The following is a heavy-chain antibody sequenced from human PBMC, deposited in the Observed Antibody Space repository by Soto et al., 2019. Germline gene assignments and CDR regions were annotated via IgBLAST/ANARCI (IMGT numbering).Heavy chain of an antibody. CDR1: GCTFSSYA. Sequence: QVQLVQSGAEVKKPGSSVKVSCKASGCTFSSYAISWVRQAPGQGLEWMGGIIPIFGTANYAQKFQGRVTITADESTSTAYMELSSLISEDTAVYYCALGEDYGGNYDAFDIWVQGTMVTVSS. CDR2: IIPIFGTA. D-gene: IGHD4-17*01. CDR3: ALGEDYGGNYDAFDI. V-gene: IGHV1-69*01. J-gene: IGHJ3*02.